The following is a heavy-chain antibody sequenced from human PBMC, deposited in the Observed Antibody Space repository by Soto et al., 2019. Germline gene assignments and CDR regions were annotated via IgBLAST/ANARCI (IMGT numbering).Heavy chain of an antibody. V-gene: IGHV4-4*02. CDR2: IYHSGST. CDR3: ARVSYCSSTSCYGGGAFDI. Sequence: QVQLQESGPGLVKPSGTLPLTCAVSSGSISSSNWWSWVRQPPGKGLEWIGEIYHSGSTNYNPSLKSRVTISVDKSKNQFSLKLSSVTAADTAVYYCARVSYCSSTSCYGGGAFDIWGQGTMVTVSS. J-gene: IGHJ3*02. D-gene: IGHD2-2*01. CDR1: SGSISSSNW.